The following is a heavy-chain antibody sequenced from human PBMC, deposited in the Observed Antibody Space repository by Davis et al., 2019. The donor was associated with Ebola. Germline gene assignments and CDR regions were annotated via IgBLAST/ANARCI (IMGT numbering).Heavy chain of an antibody. D-gene: IGHD6-19*01. CDR1: GGSISSYY. V-gene: IGHV4-39*07. J-gene: IGHJ4*02. CDR3: ARGGGYSSGWDLGY. Sequence: PSETLSLTCTVSGGSISSYYWSWIRQPPGKGLEWIGSIYYSGSTYYNPSLKSRVTISVDTSKNQFSLKLSSVTAADTAVYYCARGGGYSSGWDLGYWGQGTLVIVSS. CDR2: IYYSGST.